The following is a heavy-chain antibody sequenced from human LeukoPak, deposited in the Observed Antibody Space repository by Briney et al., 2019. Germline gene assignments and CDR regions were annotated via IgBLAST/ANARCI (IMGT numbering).Heavy chain of an antibody. CDR1: RFTFSSYW. J-gene: IGHJ4*02. Sequence: GGSLRLSCAASRFTFSSYWMSWVRQAPGKGLEWVANINQDGSEKYYVDSVKGRFTISRDNAKKSQDLQMNSLRAEDTAVYYCAKTYCSSTSCLDTFFDYWGQGSLVTVSS. D-gene: IGHD2-2*01. CDR3: AKTYCSSTSCLDTFFDY. V-gene: IGHV3-7*03. CDR2: INQDGSEK.